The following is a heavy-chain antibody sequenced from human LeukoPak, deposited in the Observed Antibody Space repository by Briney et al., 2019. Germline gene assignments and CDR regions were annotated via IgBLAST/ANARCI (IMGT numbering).Heavy chain of an antibody. J-gene: IGHJ4*02. CDR3: ARGPDYDFWSGYYESAFDY. V-gene: IGHV1-2*02. Sequence: GASVKVSCKASGHTFTGYYMHWVRQAPGQGLEWMGWINPNSGGTNYAQKFQGRVTMTRDTSISTAYMELSRLRSDDTAVYYCARGPDYDFWSGYYESAFDYWGQGTLVTVSS. D-gene: IGHD3-3*01. CDR1: GHTFTGYY. CDR2: INPNSGGT.